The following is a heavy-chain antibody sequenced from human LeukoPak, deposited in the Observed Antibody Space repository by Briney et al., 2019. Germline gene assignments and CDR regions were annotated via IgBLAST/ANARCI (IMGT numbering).Heavy chain of an antibody. CDR1: GYTFTSYG. Sequence: GASVKVSCKASGYTFTSYGISWVRQAPGQGLEWMGWISAYNGNTNYAQKLQGRVTMTTGTSTSTAYMELRSLRSDDTAVYYCARFESGDCSGGSCYYHYFDYWGQGTLVTVSS. D-gene: IGHD2-15*01. CDR3: ARFESGDCSGGSCYYHYFDY. CDR2: ISAYNGNT. V-gene: IGHV1-18*01. J-gene: IGHJ4*02.